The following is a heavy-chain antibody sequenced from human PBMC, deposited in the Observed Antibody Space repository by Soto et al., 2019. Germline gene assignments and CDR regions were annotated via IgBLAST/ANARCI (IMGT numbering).Heavy chain of an antibody. CDR3: GRDFGSGHADF. CDR2: IDPSDSYT. D-gene: IGHD1-26*01. J-gene: IGHJ4*02. Sequence: VESLKICCQSSDQIFNTNGSTWLRQLPVKVLEWVGRIDPSDSYTTYNPSLKCHVILSVDKSVNTAYLQWPSLRASDTAIYFCGRDFGSGHADFWGQGTHVTVS. CDR1: DQIFNTNG. V-gene: IGHV5-10-1*01.